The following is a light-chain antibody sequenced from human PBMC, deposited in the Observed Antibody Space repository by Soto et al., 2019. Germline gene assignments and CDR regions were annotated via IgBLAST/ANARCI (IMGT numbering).Light chain of an antibody. Sequence: EIVLTQSPGTRSLSPGERATLSCRASQSVSSNYLAWYQQKPGQTPRLLIYGASSRATGIPDRFSGSGSGTDFTLTFSRLEPEDFAVFYCQQYGSSPWTFGQGTKVEIK. CDR2: GAS. J-gene: IGKJ1*01. CDR3: QQYGSSPWT. CDR1: QSVSSNY. V-gene: IGKV3-20*01.